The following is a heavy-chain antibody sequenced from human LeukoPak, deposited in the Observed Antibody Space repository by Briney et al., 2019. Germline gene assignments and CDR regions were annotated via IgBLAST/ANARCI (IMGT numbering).Heavy chain of an antibody. D-gene: IGHD3-22*01. V-gene: IGHV4-59*12. Sequence: SETLSLTCTVSGGSMSYYYRTWIRQTPGKGLEWIGYKYYDGNSGNTNYNPSLKSRVTMPVDTSKNQFSLKLSSVTAADTAVYYCARDRYYYDSSGYGLWFDPWGQGTLVTVSS. CDR1: GGSMSYYY. CDR2: KYYDGNSGNT. CDR3: ARDRYYYDSSGYGLWFDP. J-gene: IGHJ5*02.